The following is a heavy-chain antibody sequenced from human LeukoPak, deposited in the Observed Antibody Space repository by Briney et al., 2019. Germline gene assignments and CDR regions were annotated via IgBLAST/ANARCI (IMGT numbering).Heavy chain of an antibody. CDR3: TTVSPYGDYLYYFDF. CDR2: IESKIDGGRT. J-gene: IGHJ4*02. D-gene: IGHD4-17*01. V-gene: IGHV3-15*04. CDR1: GITLSNAW. Sequence: GGSLRLSCVASGITLSNAWMTWVRQAPGKGLEWVGRIESKIDGGRTDYAAAVEGRFTISRDDSKNILFLHMNGLNTEDTAVYYCTTVSPYGDYLYYFDFWGLGTLVTVSS.